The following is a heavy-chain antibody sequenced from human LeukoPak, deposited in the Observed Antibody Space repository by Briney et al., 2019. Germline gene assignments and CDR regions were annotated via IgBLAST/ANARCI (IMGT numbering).Heavy chain of an antibody. CDR3: AKVPDYYGSGRYH. J-gene: IGHJ4*02. Sequence: GGSLRLSCAASGFTFSSYDMNWLRQAPGKGLEWVSYISTSGSTIYYADSVKGRFTISRDNAKNSLYLQMNSLRAEDTAVYYCAKVPDYYGSGRYHWGQGTLVTVSS. CDR2: ISTSGSTI. CDR1: GFTFSSYD. V-gene: IGHV3-48*03. D-gene: IGHD3-10*01.